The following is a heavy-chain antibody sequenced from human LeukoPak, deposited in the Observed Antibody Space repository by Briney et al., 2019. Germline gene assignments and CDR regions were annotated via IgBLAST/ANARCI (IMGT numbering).Heavy chain of an antibody. Sequence: SETLSLTCTVSGGSISSYYWSWIRQPPGKGLEWIGYIYYSGSTNYNPSLKSRVTISVDTSKNQFSLKLSSVTAADTAVYYCATSHSYGSFDYWGQGTLVTVSS. CDR3: ATSHSYGSFDY. D-gene: IGHD5-18*01. J-gene: IGHJ4*02. CDR2: IYYSGST. CDR1: GGSISSYY. V-gene: IGHV4-59*01.